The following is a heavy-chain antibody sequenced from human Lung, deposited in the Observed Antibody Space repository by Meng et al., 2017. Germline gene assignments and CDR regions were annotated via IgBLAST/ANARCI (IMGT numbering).Heavy chain of an antibody. Sequence: EGHLVESGGDLVKPGGFLRLSCAASGFYFNNAWMSWVRQAPGKWLEWVGRIKSNTDGGTAEYAAPVTGRFTISRDDSKSTLYLQMSGLRIDDTGVYYCTWDDKAVSDYWGQGTLVTVSS. V-gene: IGHV3-15*01. J-gene: IGHJ4*02. CDR2: IKSNTDGGTA. D-gene: IGHD1-26*01. CDR1: GFYFNNAW. CDR3: TWDDKAVSDY.